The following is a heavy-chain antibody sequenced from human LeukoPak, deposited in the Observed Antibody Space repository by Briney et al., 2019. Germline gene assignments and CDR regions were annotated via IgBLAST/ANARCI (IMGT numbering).Heavy chain of an antibody. CDR2: LTGSGGST. CDR3: AREGITMVRGVIRGYFDY. J-gene: IGHJ4*02. V-gene: IGHV3-23*01. Sequence: GGSLRLSCAASGFTFNSYAMTWVRQAPGKGLEWVSALTGSGGSTYYADSVKGRFTSSRDNSMNTLYLQMNSLRAEDTAVYYCAREGITMVRGVIRGYFDYWGQGTLVTVSS. D-gene: IGHD3-10*01. CDR1: GFTFNSYA.